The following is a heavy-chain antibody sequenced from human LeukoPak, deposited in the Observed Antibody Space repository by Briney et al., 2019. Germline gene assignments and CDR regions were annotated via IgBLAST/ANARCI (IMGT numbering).Heavy chain of an antibody. V-gene: IGHV3-49*04. Sequence: QSGGSLRLSCTASGFTFGDDAMSWVRQAPGKGLEWVGFIRSKVYGGTTEYAASVKGRFTISRDDSKGIAYLQMNSLKTEDTAVYYCTRDQTPYYWGQGTLVTVSS. CDR2: IRSKVYGGTT. CDR1: GFTFGDDA. J-gene: IGHJ4*02. CDR3: TRDQTPYY.